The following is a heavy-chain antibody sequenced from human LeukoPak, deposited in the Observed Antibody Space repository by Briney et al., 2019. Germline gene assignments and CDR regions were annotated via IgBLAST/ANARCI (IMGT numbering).Heavy chain of an antibody. CDR3: ARRSDFAPADF. Sequence: PSETLSLTCTVSGGSISSVGDYWGWIRQPPGKGLEWMGSIYFSGTTYYNPALKSRVTISGDTSKNRFSLKVSSVTAADTAVYYCARRSDFAPADFWGQGTLVTVSS. J-gene: IGHJ4*02. CDR1: GGSISSVGDY. D-gene: IGHD2-15*01. V-gene: IGHV4-39*01. CDR2: IYFSGTT.